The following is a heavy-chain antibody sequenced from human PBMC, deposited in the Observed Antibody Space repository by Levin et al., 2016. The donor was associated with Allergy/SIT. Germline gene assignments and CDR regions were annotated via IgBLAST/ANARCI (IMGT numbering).Heavy chain of an antibody. CDR2: ISGSGGST. Sequence: ETLSLTCAASGFTFSSYAMSWVRQAPGKGLEWVSAISGSGGSTYYADSVKGRFTISRDNSKNTLYLQMNSLRAEDTAVYYCAKLTAADPLTDYWGQGTLVTVSS. J-gene: IGHJ4*02. CDR3: AKLTAADPLTDY. CDR1: GFTFSSYA. V-gene: IGHV3-23*01. D-gene: IGHD6-13*01.